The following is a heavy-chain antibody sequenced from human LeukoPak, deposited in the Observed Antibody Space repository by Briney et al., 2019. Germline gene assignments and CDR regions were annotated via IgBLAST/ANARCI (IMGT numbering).Heavy chain of an antibody. Sequence: SVKVSCKASGGTFSSYAISWVRQAPGQGLEWMGGIIPIFGTANYAQKFQGRVTITADESTSTAYMELSSLRSEDTAVYYCARGDYDFWSGCAHYYGMDVWGQGTTVTVSS. V-gene: IGHV1-69*13. CDR3: ARGDYDFWSGCAHYYGMDV. CDR1: GGTFSSYA. J-gene: IGHJ6*02. CDR2: IIPIFGTA. D-gene: IGHD3-3*01.